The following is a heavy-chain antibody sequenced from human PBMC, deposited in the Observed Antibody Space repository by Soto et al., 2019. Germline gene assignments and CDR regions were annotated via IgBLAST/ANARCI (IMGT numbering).Heavy chain of an antibody. CDR2: ISHSGTV. CDR3: ARSFGWYAIDY. J-gene: IGHJ4*02. Sequence: QVLLQESGPGLVQPSGTLSLSCAVSGGPISSGYFWGWVRQPPGKGLEWIGDISHSGTVNYNPSLKSRVTISMDKSKSQFSLKLNSVTAADTAVYYCARSFGWYAIDYWGQRILVIVSS. CDR1: GGPISSGYF. V-gene: IGHV4-4*02. D-gene: IGHD6-19*01.